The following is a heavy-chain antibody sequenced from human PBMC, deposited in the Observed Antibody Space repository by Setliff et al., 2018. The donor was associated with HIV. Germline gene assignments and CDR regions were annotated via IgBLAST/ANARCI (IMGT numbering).Heavy chain of an antibody. Sequence: GGSLRLSCAASGFTFDDYAMYWVRQAPGKAPEWVAFIRYDGSNKYYADSVKGRFTISRDNSKNTLYLQMNSLRAEDTAVYYCAKIQNPQGYYYDSSGYYPHPGSPDYWGQGTLVTVSS. CDR1: GFTFDDYA. CDR3: AKIQNPQGYYYDSSGYYPHPGSPDY. J-gene: IGHJ4*02. CDR2: IRYDGSNK. D-gene: IGHD3-22*01. V-gene: IGHV3-30*02.